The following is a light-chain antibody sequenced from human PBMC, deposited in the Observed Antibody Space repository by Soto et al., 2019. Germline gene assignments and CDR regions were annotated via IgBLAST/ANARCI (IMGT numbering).Light chain of an antibody. Sequence: QSVLTQPPSASGTPGQRVTISCSGSSSNIGSNYVYWYQQRPGTAPKLLIYSNNQRPSGVPDRFSGSKSGTSASLAISGLRSEDEADYYCAAWDDSLSGYVFGTGPKVTVL. CDR3: AAWDDSLSGYV. J-gene: IGLJ1*01. V-gene: IGLV1-47*02. CDR2: SNN. CDR1: SSNIGSNY.